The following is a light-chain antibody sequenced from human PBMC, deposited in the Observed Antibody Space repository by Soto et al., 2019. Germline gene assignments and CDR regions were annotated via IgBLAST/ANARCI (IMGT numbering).Light chain of an antibody. CDR3: QQRLNPKT. V-gene: IGKV3-20*01. Sequence: ENVLTQSPGTLSLSPGERATLSCRASESVSSIYVAWYQQKPGQAPTLLIYGASTRATGIPDRFSGSGSGTDFTLTIDRLEPEDFAVYYCQQRLNPKTFGQGTKVDIK. CDR1: ESVSSIY. J-gene: IGKJ1*01. CDR2: GAS.